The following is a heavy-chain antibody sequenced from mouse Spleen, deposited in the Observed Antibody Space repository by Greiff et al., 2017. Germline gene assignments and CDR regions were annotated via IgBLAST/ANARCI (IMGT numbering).Heavy chain of an antibody. CDR1: GFSFTDYY. J-gene: IGHJ2*01. D-gene: IGHD2-3*01. CDR2: IRNTANGYTT. CDR3: ARLRGGYYEDY. Sequence: EVMLVESGGGLVQPGGSLCLSCAASGFSFTDYYMSWVRQPPGKALEWLGFIRNTANGYTTEYSASVKVRFTISRDNSHSILYLQMNALSAADSSTYDSARLRGGYYEDYGGQGTTLTVSS. V-gene: IGHV7-3*01.